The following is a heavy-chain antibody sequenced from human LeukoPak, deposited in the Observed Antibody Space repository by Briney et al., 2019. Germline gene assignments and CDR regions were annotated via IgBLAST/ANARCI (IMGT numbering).Heavy chain of an antibody. D-gene: IGHD5-18*01. Sequence: GSLRLSCAASGFTFSSFGMHWVRQAPGKGLEWVAVMPFDGTYKYYADSVKGRFTISRDNSKNTLYLQMNSLRAEDTAVYYCAKDSPIQKWLNFDYWGQGTLVTVST. CDR2: MPFDGTYK. J-gene: IGHJ4*02. CDR3: AKDSPIQKWLNFDY. V-gene: IGHV3-30*02. CDR1: GFTFSSFG.